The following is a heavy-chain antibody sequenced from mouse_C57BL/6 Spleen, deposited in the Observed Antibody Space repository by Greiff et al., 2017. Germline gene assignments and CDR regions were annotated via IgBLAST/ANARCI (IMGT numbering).Heavy chain of an antibody. Sequence: VKLVESGAELVRPGSSVKLSCKASGYTFTSYWMDWVKQRPGQGLEWIGNIYPSDSETHYNQKFKDKATLTVDKSSSTAYMQLSSLTSEDSAVYYCARGDYGSSYGGYFDDWGQGTTLTVSS. CDR3: ARGDYGSSYGGYFDD. J-gene: IGHJ2*01. V-gene: IGHV1-61*01. CDR1: GYTFTSYW. D-gene: IGHD1-1*01. CDR2: IYPSDSET.